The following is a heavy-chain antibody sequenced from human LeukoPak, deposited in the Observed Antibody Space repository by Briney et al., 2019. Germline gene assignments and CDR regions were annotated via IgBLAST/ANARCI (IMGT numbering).Heavy chain of an antibody. J-gene: IGHJ5*02. CDR3: ARDPFGSSGS. V-gene: IGHV1-46*04. CDR2: INPSGGST. Sequence: ASVKVSCKASGYTFTSYYMHWVRQAPGQGLEWMGIINPSGGSTSYAQKLQGRVTMTRDMSTNTVHMELSSLRSEDTAAYYCARDPFGSSGSWGQGTLVTVSS. D-gene: IGHD3-22*01. CDR1: GYTFTSYY.